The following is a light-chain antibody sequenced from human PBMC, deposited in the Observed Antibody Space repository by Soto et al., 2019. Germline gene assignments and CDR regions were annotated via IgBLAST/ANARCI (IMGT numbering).Light chain of an antibody. V-gene: IGLV2-11*01. J-gene: IGLJ1*01. CDR3: CSYAGSYTFV. Sequence: QSALTQPRSVSGSPGQSVTISCTGTSSDVGGYNYVSWYQQHPGKAPKLMIYDVNKRPSGVPDRFSGSKSVNTASLTISGLQAEDEADYYCCSYAGSYTFVFGTGTKLTVL. CDR1: SSDVGGYNY. CDR2: DVN.